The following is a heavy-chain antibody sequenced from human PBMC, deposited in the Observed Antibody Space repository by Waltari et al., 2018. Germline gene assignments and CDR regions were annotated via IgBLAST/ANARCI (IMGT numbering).Heavy chain of an antibody. CDR1: GGPIRSYE. V-gene: IGHV4-4*07. CDR3: ARDSWVYIAAAGYGMDV. CDR2: IYTSGRT. J-gene: IGHJ6*02. D-gene: IGHD6-13*01. Sequence: QVQLQESGPGLVKPSETLSLTCTVSGGPIRSYEWGWSRQAAGKGLEWIGRIYTSGRTNYNPSLKSRVTMSVDTSKNQFSRKLSSVTAADTAVYYCARDSWVYIAAAGYGMDVWGQGTTVTVSS.